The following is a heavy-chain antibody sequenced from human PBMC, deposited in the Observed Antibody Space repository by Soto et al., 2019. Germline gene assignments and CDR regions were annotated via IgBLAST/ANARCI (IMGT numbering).Heavy chain of an antibody. D-gene: IGHD4-17*01. CDR2: IYYSGST. J-gene: IGHJ4*02. V-gene: IGHV4-31*03. Sequence: PSETLSLTCTVSGGSISSGGYYWSWIRQHPGKGLEWIGYIYYSGSTYYNPSLKSRVTISVDTSKNQFSLKLSSVTAADTAVYYCARYMTTVTGFDYWGQGTLVTVSS. CDR3: ARYMTTVTGFDY. CDR1: GGSISSGGYY.